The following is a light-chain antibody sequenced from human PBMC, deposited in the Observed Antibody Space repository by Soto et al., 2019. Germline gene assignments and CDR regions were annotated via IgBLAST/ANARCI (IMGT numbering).Light chain of an antibody. CDR1: SSNIGAGYD. J-gene: IGLJ2*01. CDR2: GNS. Sequence: QLELTQPPSVSGAPGQRVTISCTGSSSNIGAGYDVHWYQQLPGTAPKLLIYGNSNRPSGVPDRFSGSKSGTSASLAITGLQAEDEADYYCQSYDSSLSGFVVFGGGTKLTVL. CDR3: QSYDSSLSGFVV. V-gene: IGLV1-40*01.